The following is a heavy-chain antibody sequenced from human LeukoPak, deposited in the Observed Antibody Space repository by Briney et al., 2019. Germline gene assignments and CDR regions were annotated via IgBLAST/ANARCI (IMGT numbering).Heavy chain of an antibody. CDR1: GFTFNTYS. Sequence: KSGGSLRLSCAVSGFTFNTYSMNWVRQAPGKGLEWVSTISSSSNYIYYGESVKGRFTVSRDNAKNSLYLQMKSLRAEDTAVYYCAREVGVGSIFDYWGRGTLVTVSS. J-gene: IGHJ4*02. CDR3: AREVGVGSIFDY. D-gene: IGHD1-26*01. CDR2: ISSSSNYI. V-gene: IGHV3-21*01.